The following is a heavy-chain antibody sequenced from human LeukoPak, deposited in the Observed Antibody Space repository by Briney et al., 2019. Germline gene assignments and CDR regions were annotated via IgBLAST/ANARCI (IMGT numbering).Heavy chain of an antibody. D-gene: IGHD3-10*01. CDR3: ARVGLWFGELSHFDY. CDR2: INPNSGGT. V-gene: IGHV1-2*02. CDR1: GYTFTGYY. Sequence: ASVKVSCKASGYTFTGYYMHWVRQAPGQGLEWLGWINPNSGGTNYAQKFQGRVTMTRDTSISTAYMEMSRLTSDDTAVYYCARVGLWFGELSHFDYWGQGTLVTVSS. J-gene: IGHJ4*02.